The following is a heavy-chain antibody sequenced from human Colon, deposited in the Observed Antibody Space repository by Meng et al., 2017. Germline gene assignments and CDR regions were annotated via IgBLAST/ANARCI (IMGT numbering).Heavy chain of an antibody. CDR1: GGSFSDYY. J-gene: IGHJ4*02. D-gene: IGHD5-18*01. CDR3: ARGMDKAKTGY. CDR2: IHPTGST. V-gene: IGHV4-34*02. Sequence: QVQVQQGGGGLLKPSEPLSLTCAVYGGSFSDYYWSWVRQPPGKGLEWIGEIHPTGSTSCNPSLKSRVSISVDTSKNQFSLKVSSVTAADTAMYYCARGMDKAKTGYWGQGTLVTVSS.